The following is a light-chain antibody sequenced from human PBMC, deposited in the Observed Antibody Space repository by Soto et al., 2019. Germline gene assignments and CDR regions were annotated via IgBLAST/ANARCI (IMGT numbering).Light chain of an antibody. J-gene: IGLJ1*01. V-gene: IGLV1-40*01. CDR1: SSNIGAGYD. Sequence: QSVLTQPPSVSGAPGQRVTISCTGSSSNIGAGYDVHGYQQLPGTAPKLLIYGNSNRPSGVPDRFSGSKSGTSASLAITGLQAEDEADYYCQSYDSSLSAYVFGTGTKLTVL. CDR2: GNS. CDR3: QSYDSSLSAYV.